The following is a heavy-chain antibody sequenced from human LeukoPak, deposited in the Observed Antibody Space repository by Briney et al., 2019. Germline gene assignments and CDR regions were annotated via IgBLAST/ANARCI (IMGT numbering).Heavy chain of an antibody. J-gene: IGHJ4*02. CDR1: GYTFTGYY. D-gene: IGHD5-18*01. V-gene: IGHV1-2*02. CDR3: ARTFASYYLSGLDY. Sequence: GASVKVSCKASGYTFTGYYMHWVRQAPGQGLEWMGWINPNSGSTNSAQKFQVRVTMTRDTSITAAYMELSSLRSDDTAVYYCARTFASYYLSGLDYWGQGTLVTVSS. CDR2: INPNSGST.